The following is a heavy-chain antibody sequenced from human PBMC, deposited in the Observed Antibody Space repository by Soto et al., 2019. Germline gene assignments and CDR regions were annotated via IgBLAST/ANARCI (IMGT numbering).Heavy chain of an antibody. CDR1: GFSLRTSGVG. J-gene: IGHJ4*02. Sequence: QITLKESGPTLVKPTQTLTLTCTFSGFSLRTSGVGVGWIRQPPGKALEWLALIYWDDGKRYSPSLKSRPTITKDTSKNQVVHRMTNMDPVDTATYYCAHLTTGGFYFDYWGQGTLVTVSA. V-gene: IGHV2-5*02. D-gene: IGHD4-17*01. CDR2: IYWDDGK. CDR3: AHLTTGGFYFDY.